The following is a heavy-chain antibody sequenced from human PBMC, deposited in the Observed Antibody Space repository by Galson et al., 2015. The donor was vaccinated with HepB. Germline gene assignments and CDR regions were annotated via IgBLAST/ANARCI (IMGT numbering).Heavy chain of an antibody. CDR1: GFNFIIYR. D-gene: IGHD2-2*01. CDR2: INPDGSEK. J-gene: IGHJ4*02. Sequence: SLRLSCAASGFNFIIYRMTWVRQAPGKGLEWVANINPDGSEKYYVDSVKGRFTISRDNAKNSLYLQMNSLRADDTAVYFCATGYCTSTSCSRVLDYWGQGTLVTVSS. CDR3: ATGYCTSTSCSRVLDY. V-gene: IGHV3-7*01.